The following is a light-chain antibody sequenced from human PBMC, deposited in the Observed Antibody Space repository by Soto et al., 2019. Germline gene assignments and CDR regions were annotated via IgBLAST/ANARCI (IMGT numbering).Light chain of an antibody. V-gene: IGKV3-20*01. J-gene: IGKJ1*01. CDR1: QSVSRSY. Sequence: EIALAQSQGTLCLSPGDRGTLSCRASQSVSRSYLGWYQQKPGQAPRLLMYGASIRAAGVPGTFSGSGSGTEFTLTLRRLAPEDVTVYYCHHYETFGQGTKVDIK. CDR3: HHYET. CDR2: GAS.